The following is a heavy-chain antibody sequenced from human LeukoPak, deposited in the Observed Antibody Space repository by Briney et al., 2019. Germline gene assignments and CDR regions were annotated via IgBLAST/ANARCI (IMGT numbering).Heavy chain of an antibody. CDR3: ARGIAAFDF. CDR1: GGSISSYY. J-gene: IGHJ4*02. V-gene: IGHV4-4*07. CDR2: FSISGRT. Sequence: PSETLSPTCTVSGGSISSYYWSWIRRPAGKGLEWIGRFSISGRTNYNPSLKSRVTMSVDTSKNQFSLKLSSVTAADTAVYYCARGIAAFDFWGQGTLVTVSS. D-gene: IGHD6-13*01.